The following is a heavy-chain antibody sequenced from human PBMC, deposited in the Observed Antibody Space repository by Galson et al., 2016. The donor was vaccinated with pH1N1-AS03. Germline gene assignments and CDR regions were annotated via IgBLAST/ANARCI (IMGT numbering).Heavy chain of an antibody. CDR3: AKRPLGIYYSGGYDY. J-gene: IGHJ4*02. CDR2: IAAVGTT. V-gene: IGHV3-13*01. CDR1: GFTVSTYD. D-gene: IGHD1-26*01. Sequence: SLRLSCAASGFTVSTYDMHWVRQSAGGGLEWVSLIAAVGTTEYAGSVKGRFTIFRDNVKNSLYLQMNSLRAEDTAIYYWAKRPLGIYYSGGYDYWGQGTLVTVSS.